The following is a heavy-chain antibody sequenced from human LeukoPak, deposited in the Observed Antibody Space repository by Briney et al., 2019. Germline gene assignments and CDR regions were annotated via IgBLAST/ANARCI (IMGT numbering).Heavy chain of an antibody. V-gene: IGHV4-39*01. CDR1: GGSISSSSYY. J-gene: IGHJ3*02. Sequence: SETLSLTCTVSGGSISSSSYYWGWIRQPPGKGLEWIGSIYYSGSTYYNPSLKSRVTISVDTSKNQFSLKLSSVTAADTAVYYCATLYREQLEGDAFDIWGQGTMVTVSS. CDR3: ATLYREQLEGDAFDI. CDR2: IYYSGST. D-gene: IGHD6-6*01.